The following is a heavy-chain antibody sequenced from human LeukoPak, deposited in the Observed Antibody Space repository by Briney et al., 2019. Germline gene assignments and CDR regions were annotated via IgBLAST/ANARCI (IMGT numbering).Heavy chain of an antibody. CDR3: ARGFSGVVARD. J-gene: IGHJ4*02. V-gene: IGHV4-34*01. CDR1: GGSFTGYY. Sequence: PSETLSLPCAVYGGSFTGYYWSWIRQPPGKGLEWIGEIKHDGSTNYNPSLKSRVTMSLDTSKNQFFLNLNSVTAADTAVYYCARGFSGVVARDWGQGTLVTVSS. CDR2: IKHDGST. D-gene: IGHD2-15*01.